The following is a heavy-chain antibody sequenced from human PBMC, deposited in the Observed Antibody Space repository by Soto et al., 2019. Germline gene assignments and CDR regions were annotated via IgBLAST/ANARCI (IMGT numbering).Heavy chain of an antibody. CDR2: IKQDGSEK. Sequence: PGGSLRLFCAASGFTFSNYWMSWVRQAPGKGLEWVANIKQDGSEKYYVDSVKGRFTISRDNAKNSLYLQMNSLRAEDTAVYYCARDRYSYYDFWSGSLPYYYFGMDVWGQGTTVTVSS. CDR1: GFTFSNYW. V-gene: IGHV3-7*01. J-gene: IGHJ6*02. D-gene: IGHD3-3*01. CDR3: ARDRYSYYDFWSGSLPYYYFGMDV.